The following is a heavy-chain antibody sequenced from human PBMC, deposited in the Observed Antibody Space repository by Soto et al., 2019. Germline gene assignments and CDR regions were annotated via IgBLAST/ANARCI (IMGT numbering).Heavy chain of an antibody. D-gene: IGHD4-17*01. V-gene: IGHV1-2*02. CDR1: GYTFSAYY. J-gene: IGHJ4*02. CDR3: ARDPDSGDYWGYFFDS. CDR2: SNPTSGGT. Sequence: QVQLVQSGAEVKKPGASVKVSCKTSGYTFSAYYIHWIRQAPGQGLEWMGWSNPTSGGTVYAQNFQDRGTMTRDTSISTAYMELRRLNSDDTAVYYCARDPDSGDYWGYFFDSWGQGAPVTVSS.